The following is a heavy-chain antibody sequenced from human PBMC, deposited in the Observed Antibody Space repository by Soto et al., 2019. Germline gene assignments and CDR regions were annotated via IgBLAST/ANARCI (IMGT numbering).Heavy chain of an antibody. CDR3: ARGDREDILVVVGARPGEYGTDI. J-gene: IGHJ6*02. V-gene: IGHV3-30-3*01. CDR1: GFTFRNHA. CDR2: IAHDGSNA. D-gene: IGHD2-15*01. Sequence: QVQLVESGGGVVQPGGSLRLSCAASGFTFRNHAMHWVRQAPGKGLECLAVIAHDGSNAFYRDSVTGRFTLSSDNSKNTLYLYMNSLKSEETGVYYCARGDREDILVVVGARPGEYGTDIWGQGTTVIVSS.